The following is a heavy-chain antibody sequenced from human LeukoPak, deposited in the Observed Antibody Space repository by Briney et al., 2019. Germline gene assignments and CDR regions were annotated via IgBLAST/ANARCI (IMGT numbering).Heavy chain of an antibody. V-gene: IGHV1-8*01. Sequence: ASVKVSCKASGYTFTSYDINWVRQATGQGLEWMGWMNPNSGNTGYAQNFQGSVTMTRNISTATAYMELSSLKSDDTAVYYCARVNTYYYGSGVSRAFHMWGQGTMVTASS. D-gene: IGHD3-10*01. CDR1: GYTFTSYD. CDR2: MNPNSGNT. CDR3: ARVNTYYYGSGVSRAFHM. J-gene: IGHJ3*02.